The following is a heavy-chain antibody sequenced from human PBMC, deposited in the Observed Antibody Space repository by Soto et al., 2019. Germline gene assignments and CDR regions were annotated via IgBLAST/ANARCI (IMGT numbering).Heavy chain of an antibody. D-gene: IGHD6-13*01. CDR2: TYFRSKWYN. Sequence: SQTLSLTCAIPGDSVSSNSAAWNWIRQSPSRGLEWLGRTYFRSKWYNDYAVSVKSRITITPDTSKNELSLQLNSVTPEDTAVYYCARAGTLHYYYGMDVWGQGTTVTVSS. V-gene: IGHV6-1*01. J-gene: IGHJ6*02. CDR1: GDSVSSNSAA. CDR3: ARAGTLHYYYGMDV.